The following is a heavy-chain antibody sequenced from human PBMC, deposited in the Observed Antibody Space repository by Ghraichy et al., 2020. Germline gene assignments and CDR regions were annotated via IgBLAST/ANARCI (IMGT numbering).Heavy chain of an antibody. Sequence: GESLNISCEASGFNFSDYYMSWIRQVPGKGLEWVSYISTTGKTIYYGDSVKGRFTVSRDNDQSSQYLHMNSLRVADTAVYYCARSHIYDSGGFWVSYGMDVWGQGTTVTVSS. J-gene: IGHJ6*02. V-gene: IGHV3-11*01. CDR3: ARSHIYDSGGFWVSYGMDV. D-gene: IGHD3-22*01. CDR2: ISTTGKTI. CDR1: GFNFSDYY.